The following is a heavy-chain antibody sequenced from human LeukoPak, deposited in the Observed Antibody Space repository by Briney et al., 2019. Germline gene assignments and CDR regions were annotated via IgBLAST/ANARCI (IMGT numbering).Heavy chain of an antibody. Sequence: SSETLSLTCTVSGGSISSSNYYWGWIRQPPGKGLEWIGSIYYSGSTYYNPSLKSRVTISVDTSKNQFSLKLSSVTVADTAVYYCVPYCSSTSCYMDVWGQGTMVTVSS. CDR1: GGSISSSNYY. CDR2: IYYSGST. V-gene: IGHV4-39*01. CDR3: VPYCSSTSCYMDV. D-gene: IGHD2-2*01. J-gene: IGHJ3*01.